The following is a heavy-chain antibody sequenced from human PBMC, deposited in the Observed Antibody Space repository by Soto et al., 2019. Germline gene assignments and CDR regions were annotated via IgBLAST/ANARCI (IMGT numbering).Heavy chain of an antibody. CDR3: ISKIARKGLFDS. V-gene: IGHV4-39*01. CDR2: INSGGSA. D-gene: IGHD2-21*01. CDR1: GGSISSSSYY. J-gene: IGHJ5*01. Sequence: PSETLSLTCTVSGGSISSSSYYWGWIRLPPGKGLEWIGTINSGGSAYYNPSLKSRVTMSVDTSKNHFSLKLTSVTAADTALYYCISKIARKGLFDSRGQGTLVTVSS.